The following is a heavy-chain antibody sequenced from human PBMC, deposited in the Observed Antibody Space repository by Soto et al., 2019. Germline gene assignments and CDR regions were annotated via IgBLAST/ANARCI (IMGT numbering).Heavy chain of an antibody. J-gene: IGHJ3*02. CDR3: ARAAKTYYYDSSGYYYTFDI. CDR1: GGSISSGDSY. Sequence: QVQLQESGPGLVKPSQTLSLTCTVSGGSISSGDSYWSWIRQPPGRGLEWIGYIYCSGSTYYTPSLKSRVTISVDTSKNQFSLKLRAVTAADTAVYYCARAAKTYYYDSSGYYYTFDIWGQGTMVTVSS. CDR2: IYCSGST. D-gene: IGHD3-22*01. V-gene: IGHV4-30-4*01.